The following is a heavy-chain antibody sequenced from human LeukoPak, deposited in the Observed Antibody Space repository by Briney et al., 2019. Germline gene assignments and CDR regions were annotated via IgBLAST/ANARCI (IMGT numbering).Heavy chain of an antibody. CDR1: GYTFTGYY. CDR2: INPNSGGT. Sequence: GASVKVSCKASGYTFTGYYMHWVRQAPGQGLEWMGWINPNSGGTNYAQKFQGRVTMTRDTSISTAYMELSRLRSDDTAVYYCARGTIDSRGYSFDYWGQGTLVTVSS. CDR3: ARGTIDSRGYSFDY. D-gene: IGHD3-22*01. J-gene: IGHJ4*02. V-gene: IGHV1-2*02.